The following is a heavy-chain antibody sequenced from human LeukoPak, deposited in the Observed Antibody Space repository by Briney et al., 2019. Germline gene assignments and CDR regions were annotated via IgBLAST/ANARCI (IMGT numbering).Heavy chain of an antibody. V-gene: IGHV3-33*01. CDR3: ARSIAVAGPWDY. CDR1: GFTFSSYG. D-gene: IGHD6-19*01. CDR2: IWYDGSNK. J-gene: IGHJ4*02. Sequence: GGSLRLSCAASGFTFSSYGMHWVRHAPGKGLEWVAVIWYDGSNKYYADSVKGRFTISRDNSKNTLYLQMNSLRAEDTAVYYCARSIAVAGPWDYWGQGTLVTVSS.